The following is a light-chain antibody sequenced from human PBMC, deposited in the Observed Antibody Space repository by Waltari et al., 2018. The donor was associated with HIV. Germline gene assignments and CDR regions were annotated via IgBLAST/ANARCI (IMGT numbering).Light chain of an antibody. J-gene: IGLJ2*01. V-gene: IGLV2-23*02. Sequence: QSALTQPASVSGSPGKSITIPCTGATSDVGTYEFVSWYQQHPGKAPKLIIFEVSERPSGVSDRFSGSKSGNTASLTISGLQADDEADYYCCSFAASNTLLFGGGTRLTVL. CDR3: CSFAASNTLL. CDR1: TSDVGTYEF. CDR2: EVS.